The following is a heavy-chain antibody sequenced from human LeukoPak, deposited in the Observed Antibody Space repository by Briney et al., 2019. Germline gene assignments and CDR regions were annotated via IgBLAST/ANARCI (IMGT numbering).Heavy chain of an antibody. D-gene: IGHD3-22*01. V-gene: IGHV1-3*04. Sequence: EASVKVSCKTSGYTFTNYGVHWVRQAPRQSLEWMGWINTGNGNTKSSQKFQDRVTLTRDTSASTAYMELHSLSSEDTAVYYCARVPLHDASGRCYPHWGQGTLVTVSS. CDR1: GYTFTNYG. CDR3: ARVPLHDASGRCYPH. J-gene: IGHJ1*01. CDR2: INTGNGNT.